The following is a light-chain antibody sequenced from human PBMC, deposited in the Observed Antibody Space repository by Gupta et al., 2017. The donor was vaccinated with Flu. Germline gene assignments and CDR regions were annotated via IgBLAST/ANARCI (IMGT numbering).Light chain of an antibody. CDR3: KQGTSTIWT. CDR1: KKIGNY. V-gene: IGKV1-39*01. J-gene: IGKJ1*01. CDR2: TVS. Sequence: ARMTSKSLVSKKIGNYVNWYQQKPGKAPRRLIYTVSRGDDGVPERFSGSGSGTDFTLTISRLQPEDVAIYYCKQGTSTIWTFGQGTKVAIK.